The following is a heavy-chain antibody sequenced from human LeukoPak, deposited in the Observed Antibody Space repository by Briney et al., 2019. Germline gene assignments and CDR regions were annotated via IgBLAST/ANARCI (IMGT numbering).Heavy chain of an antibody. CDR1: GFLFRSYG. CDR2: ISASGGSR. CDR3: AKDSPWKYYDSTGFSGY. Sequence: GGSLRLSCAASGFLFRSYGVSWVRQAPGKGLEWVSGISASGGSRFDAASVKGRFTISRANSKNTMYLKMNSQRGEDTALYYCAKDSPWKYYDSTGFSGYWGQGTLVTVSP. V-gene: IGHV3-23*01. J-gene: IGHJ4*02. D-gene: IGHD3-3*01.